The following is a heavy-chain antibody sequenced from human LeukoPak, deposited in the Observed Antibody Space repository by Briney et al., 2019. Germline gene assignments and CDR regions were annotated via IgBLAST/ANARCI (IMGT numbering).Heavy chain of an antibody. Sequence: NSSETLSLTCTVSGGSISSYSWSWIRQPAGKGLEWIGQIYTSGSTNYNPSLKSRVTISVDTSKNQFSLKLSSVTAADTAVYCCARQAAAARVYYFDYWGQGTLVTVSS. CDR2: IYTSGST. D-gene: IGHD6-13*01. J-gene: IGHJ4*02. V-gene: IGHV4-4*08. CDR1: GGSISSYS. CDR3: ARQAAAARVYYFDY.